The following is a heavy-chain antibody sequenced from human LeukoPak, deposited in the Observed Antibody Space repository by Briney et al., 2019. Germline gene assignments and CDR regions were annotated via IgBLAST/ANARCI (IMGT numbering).Heavy chain of an antibody. V-gene: IGHV1-2*02. CDR2: INPNSGGT. CDR1: GYTFNTYG. D-gene: IGHD4-11*01. Sequence: ASVKVSCKAAGYTFNTYGISWVRQAPGQGLEWMGWINPNSGGTNYAQKFQGRVTITMDTSISTAYMELSRLRSDDTAVYYCAREAMDTVTTDAFDIWGQGTMVTVSS. CDR3: AREAMDTVTTDAFDI. J-gene: IGHJ3*02.